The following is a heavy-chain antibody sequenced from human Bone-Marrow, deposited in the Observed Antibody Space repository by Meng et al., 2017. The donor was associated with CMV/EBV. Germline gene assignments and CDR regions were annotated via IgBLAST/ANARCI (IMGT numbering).Heavy chain of an antibody. CDR1: SSSSY. V-gene: IGHV4-39*07. J-gene: IGHJ5*02. Sequence: SSSSYWGWIRQPPGQGLEWIGSIYYSGSTYYNPSLKSRVTISVDTSKNQFSLKLSSVTAADTAVYYCARSGVFTIFGVDSYNWLDPWGQGTLVTVSS. D-gene: IGHD3-3*01. CDR3: ARSGVFTIFGVDSYNWLDP. CDR2: IYYSGST.